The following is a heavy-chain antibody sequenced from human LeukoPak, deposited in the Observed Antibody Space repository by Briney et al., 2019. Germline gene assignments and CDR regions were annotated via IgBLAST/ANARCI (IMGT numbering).Heavy chain of an antibody. V-gene: IGHV4-31*03. Sequence: SQTLSLTCTVSGGSISSGGYYWSWLRQHPGKGLEWIGYIYYSGSTYYNPSLKSRVTISVDTSKNQFSLKLSSVTAADTAVYYCAREPIYGSGSYYNERGFYFDYWGQGTLVTVSS. CDR3: AREPIYGSGSYYNERGFYFDY. D-gene: IGHD3-10*01. J-gene: IGHJ4*02. CDR1: GGSISSGGYY. CDR2: IYYSGST.